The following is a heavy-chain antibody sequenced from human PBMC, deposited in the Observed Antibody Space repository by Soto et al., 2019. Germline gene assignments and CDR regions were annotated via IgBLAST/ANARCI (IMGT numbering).Heavy chain of an antibody. CDR3: AVAVAGPTAIGY. V-gene: IGHV3-74*01. Sequence: EVQLAESGGGLVQPGGSLRLSCAASGFTFSSYWMHWVRQAPGKGLVWVSRIKREGSSTSDADSVKGRFTISRDNAKNTLYLQMNGLRAEDTAVYYCAVAVAGPTAIGYWGQGTLVTVSS. CDR1: GFTFSSYW. J-gene: IGHJ4*02. D-gene: IGHD6-19*01. CDR2: IKREGSST.